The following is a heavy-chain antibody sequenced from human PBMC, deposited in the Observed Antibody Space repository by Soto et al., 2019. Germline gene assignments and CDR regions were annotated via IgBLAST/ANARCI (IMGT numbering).Heavy chain of an antibody. CDR3: LRRAYHGGSWLYFDG. J-gene: IGHJ4*02. D-gene: IGHD3-22*01. CDR2: IKEDGSEK. V-gene: IGHV3-7*05. Sequence: GGSLRLSCEASGFSFSIHWMTWVRQAPGKGLEWVANIKEDGSEKYYVDSVKGRFTISRDNAKTSVYLQMNSLRVEDTAVYYCLRRAYHGGSWLYFDGWGQ. CDR1: GFSFSIHW.